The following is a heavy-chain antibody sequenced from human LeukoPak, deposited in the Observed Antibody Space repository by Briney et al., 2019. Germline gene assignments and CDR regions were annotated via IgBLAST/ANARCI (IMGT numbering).Heavy chain of an antibody. Sequence: GGSLRLSCAASGFTFSDYAMSWVRQAPGKGLEWVSIISGGGESAYSADSMKGRFTISRDNSKNTLYLQMDTLRAEDTAVYYCAKALGAICGAGCSSRYFDCWGQGTLVTVSS. J-gene: IGHJ4*02. CDR2: ISGGGESA. CDR3: AKALGAICGAGCSSRYFDC. V-gene: IGHV3-23*01. CDR1: GFTFSDYA. D-gene: IGHD2-15*01.